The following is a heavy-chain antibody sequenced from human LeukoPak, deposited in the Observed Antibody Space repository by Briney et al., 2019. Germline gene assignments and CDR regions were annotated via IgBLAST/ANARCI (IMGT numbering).Heavy chain of an antibody. CDR3: AKHTAMVIPAYY. J-gene: IGHJ4*02. CDR1: GFTFSSYA. D-gene: IGHD5-18*01. V-gene: IGHV3-30-3*02. CDR2: ISYDGSNK. Sequence: PGGSLRLSCAASGFTFSSYAMHWVRQAPGKGLEWVAVISYDGSNKYYADSVKGRFTISRDNSKNTLYLQMNSLRAEDTAVYYCAKHTAMVIPAYYWGQGTLVTVSS.